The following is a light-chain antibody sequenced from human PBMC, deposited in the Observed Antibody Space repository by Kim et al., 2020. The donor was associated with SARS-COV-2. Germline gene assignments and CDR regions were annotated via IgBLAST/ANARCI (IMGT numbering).Light chain of an antibody. J-gene: IGLJ1*01. CDR2: DVN. CDR3: SSYTSSISYV. CDR1: SRDVGGYNY. V-gene: IGLV2-14*04. Sequence: GQSITISCTGTSRDVGGYNYVSWYQQYPGKAPKLIIFDVNERPSGVSSRVSGSKSGNTASLTISGLQAEDEADYHCSSYTSSISYVFGTGTKVTVL.